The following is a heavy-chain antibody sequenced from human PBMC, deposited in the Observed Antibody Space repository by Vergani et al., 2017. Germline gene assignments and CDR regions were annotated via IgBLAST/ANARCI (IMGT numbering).Heavy chain of an antibody. CDR3: ARDAHPYYDFWSGYPILDY. CDR1: GFTSSSYS. V-gene: IGHV3-21*01. CDR2: ISSSSSYI. J-gene: IGHJ4*02. D-gene: IGHD3-3*01. Sequence: EVQLVESGGGLVQPGGSLRLSCAASGFTSSSYSMNWVRQAPGKGLEWVSSISSSSSYIYYADSVKGRFTISRDNAKNSLYLQMNSLRAEDTAVYYCARDAHPYYDFWSGYPILDYWGQGTLVTVSS.